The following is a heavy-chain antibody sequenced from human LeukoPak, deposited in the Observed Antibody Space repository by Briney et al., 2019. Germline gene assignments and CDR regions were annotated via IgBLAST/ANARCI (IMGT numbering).Heavy chain of an antibody. Sequence: PSETLSRTCAVYGGSFSGYYWSWIRQPPGKGLEWIGEINHSGSTNYNPSLKSRVTISVDTSKNQFSLKLSSVTAADTAVYYCARGLNYVVYWGQGTLVTVSS. D-gene: IGHD3-10*02. J-gene: IGHJ4*02. CDR3: ARGLNYVVY. CDR2: INHSGST. V-gene: IGHV4-34*01. CDR1: GGSFSGYY.